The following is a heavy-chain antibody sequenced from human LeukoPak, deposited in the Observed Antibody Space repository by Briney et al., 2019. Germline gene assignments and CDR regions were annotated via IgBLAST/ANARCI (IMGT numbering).Heavy chain of an antibody. V-gene: IGHV4-39*01. CDR2: AYYSGGT. D-gene: IGHD2-2*01. J-gene: IGHJ4*02. Sequence: SETLSLTCTVSGGSISSSSHYWGWIRQPPGRGLEWIGIAYYSGGTYYTPSLKSRVTISIDTSNNQFSLKLNSVTAANTAVYYCARLVRYCTTNSCYPFDYWGQGTLVTVSS. CDR3: ARLVRYCTTNSCYPFDY. CDR1: GGSISSSSHY.